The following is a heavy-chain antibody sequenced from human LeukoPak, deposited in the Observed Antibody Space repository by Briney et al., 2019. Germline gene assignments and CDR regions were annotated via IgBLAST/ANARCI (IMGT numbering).Heavy chain of an antibody. D-gene: IGHD3-10*01. CDR3: ARDLAVLLWFGDNAMMNAFDI. CDR2: TYYRSKWYN. J-gene: IGHJ3*02. V-gene: IGHV6-1*01. Sequence: SQTLSLTCAISGDSVSSNSAAWNWIRQSPSRGLEWLGRTYYRSKWYNDYAVSVKSRITINPDTSKNQFSLQLNSVTPEDTAVYYCARDLAVLLWFGDNAMMNAFDIWGQGTMVTVSS. CDR1: GDSVSSNSAA.